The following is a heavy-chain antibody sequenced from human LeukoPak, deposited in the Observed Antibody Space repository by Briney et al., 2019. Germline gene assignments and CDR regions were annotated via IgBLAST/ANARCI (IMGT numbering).Heavy chain of an antibody. J-gene: IGHJ4*02. D-gene: IGHD3-9*01. CDR3: ARSPHYDILTGYYPFDY. CDR1: GYTFTGYY. Sequence: ASVKVSCKASGYTFTGYYMHWVRQAPGQGLEWMGWINPNSGGTNYAQKFQGRVTMTRDTSISTAYMELSRLRSDDTAVYYCARSPHYDILTGYYPFDYWGQGTLVTVSS. CDR2: INPNSGGT. V-gene: IGHV1-2*02.